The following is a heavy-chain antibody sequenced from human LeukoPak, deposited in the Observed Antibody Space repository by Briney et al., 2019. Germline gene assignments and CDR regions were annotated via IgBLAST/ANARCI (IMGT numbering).Heavy chain of an antibody. D-gene: IGHD6-13*01. Sequence: GGSLRLSCAASGFTVSSNYMSWVRQAPGKGLEWVSVIYSGGTTNYADSVKGRFTISRDNSKNTLYLQMNSLRAEDTAVYYCAKTIAAAGAFDYWGQGTLVTVSS. V-gene: IGHV3-53*01. CDR3: AKTIAAAGAFDY. CDR2: IYSGGTT. CDR1: GFTVSSNY. J-gene: IGHJ4*02.